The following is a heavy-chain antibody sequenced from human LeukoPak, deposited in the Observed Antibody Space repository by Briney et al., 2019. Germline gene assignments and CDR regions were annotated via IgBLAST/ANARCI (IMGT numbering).Heavy chain of an antibody. J-gene: IGHJ5*02. D-gene: IGHD3-10*01. V-gene: IGHV4-59*01. CDR2: IHYTGST. CDR1: GGSISSYY. CDR3: ARGGYYGSGNDFRFDP. Sequence: PSETLSLTCTVSGGSISSYYWSWIRQSPGKGLECIGYIHYTGSTNYNPSLKSRVTISVETSKNQFSLKLKSVTAADTAVYYCARGGYYGSGNDFRFDPWGQGTLVAVSS.